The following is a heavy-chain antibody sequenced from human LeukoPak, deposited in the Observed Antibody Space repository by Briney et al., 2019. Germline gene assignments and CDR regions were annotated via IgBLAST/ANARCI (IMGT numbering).Heavy chain of an antibody. D-gene: IGHD2-21*02. CDR3: ARRAQLPIAYCGGDCYPPFDI. CDR2: INWNGGST. V-gene: IGHV3-20*04. CDR1: GFTFDDYG. J-gene: IGHJ3*02. Sequence: GGSLRLSCAASGFTFDDYGMSWVRQAPGKGLEWVSGINWNGGSTAYADSVRGRFTISRDNAKNSLYLQMNSLRAEDTALYYCARRAQLPIAYCGGDCYPPFDIWGQGTMVTVSS.